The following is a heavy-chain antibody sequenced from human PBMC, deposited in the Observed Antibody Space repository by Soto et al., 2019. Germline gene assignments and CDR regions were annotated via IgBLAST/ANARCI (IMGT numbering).Heavy chain of an antibody. Sequence: ASVKVSCKASGGTFSSYAISWVRQAPGQGLEWMGGIIPIFGTANYAQKFQGRVTITADESTSTAYMELSSLRSEDTAVYYCARDPVGANAFDIWGQGTMVTVSS. J-gene: IGHJ3*02. CDR2: IIPIFGTA. CDR3: ARDPVGANAFDI. V-gene: IGHV1-69*13. CDR1: GGTFSSYA. D-gene: IGHD1-26*01.